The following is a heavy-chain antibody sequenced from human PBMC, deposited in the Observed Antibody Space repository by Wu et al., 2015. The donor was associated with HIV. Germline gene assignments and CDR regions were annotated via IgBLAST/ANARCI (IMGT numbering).Heavy chain of an antibody. V-gene: IGHV1-2*02. CDR3: VRRAVCDHCGNFHFQH. J-gene: IGHJ1*01. Sequence: QVQLVQSGAEVKKPGASVKVSCKASGYTFTGYSIHWVRHVPGKGLEWMGWMKPFRGAVNYARNFQGRVAMTRQLSVDPDNTDRGTAYMELSGLTSADTADYYCVRRAVCDHCGNFHFQHWGQGTPVVVSS. D-gene: IGHD2-21*01. CDR2: MKPFRGAV. CDR1: GYTFTGYS.